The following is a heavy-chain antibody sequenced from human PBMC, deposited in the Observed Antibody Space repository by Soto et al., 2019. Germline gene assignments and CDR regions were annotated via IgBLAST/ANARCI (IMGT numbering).Heavy chain of an antibody. Sequence: SETLSLTCAISGDSVSSNTASWNWIRQSPSRGLEWLGRTYFRSKWYNDYAVSVKSRIIINPDTSNNQFSLQLNSVTPEDTAVYFCAKGDNLGPKTGYAFDPWGQGIMVTVSS. D-gene: IGHD5-12*01. CDR1: GDSVSSNTAS. CDR2: TYFRSKWYN. V-gene: IGHV6-1*01. J-gene: IGHJ5*02. CDR3: AKGDNLGPKTGYAFDP.